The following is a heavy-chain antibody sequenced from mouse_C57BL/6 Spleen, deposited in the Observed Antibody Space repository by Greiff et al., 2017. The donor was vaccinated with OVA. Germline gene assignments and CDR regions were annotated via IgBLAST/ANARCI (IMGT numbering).Heavy chain of an antibody. CDR1: GYTFTSYW. CDR2: IHPNSGST. CDR3: ARGDLLWLRLYAMDY. J-gene: IGHJ4*01. V-gene: IGHV1-64*01. D-gene: IGHD2-2*01. Sequence: QVQLQQPGAELVKPGASVKLSCKASGYTFTSYWMHWVKQRPGQGLEWIGMIHPNSGSTNYNEKFKSKATLTVDKSSSTAYMQLSSLTSEDSAVYYCARGDLLWLRLYAMDYWGQGTSVTVSS.